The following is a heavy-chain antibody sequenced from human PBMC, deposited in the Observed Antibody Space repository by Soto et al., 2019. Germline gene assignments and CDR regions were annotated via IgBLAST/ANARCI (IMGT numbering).Heavy chain of an antibody. CDR3: AKDRYYPNGDYVTFDY. D-gene: IGHD4-17*01. V-gene: IGHV3-23*01. Sequence: GGSLRLSCAASGFTFSSYAMSWVRQAPGKGLEWVSAISGSGGSTYYADSVKGRFTISRDNSKNTLYLQMNSLRAEDTAVYYCAKDRYYPNGDYVTFDYWGKGTLVTVSS. CDR1: GFTFSSYA. J-gene: IGHJ4*02. CDR2: ISGSGGST.